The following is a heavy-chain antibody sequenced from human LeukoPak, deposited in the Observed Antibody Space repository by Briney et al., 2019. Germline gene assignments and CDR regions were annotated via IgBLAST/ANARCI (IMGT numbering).Heavy chain of an antibody. CDR2: IYYSGST. V-gene: IGHV4-31*03. CDR3: ARSQDIVATIYGY. CDR1: GGSISSGGYY. D-gene: IGHD5-12*01. J-gene: IGHJ4*02. Sequence: PSQTLSLTCTVSGGSISSGGYYWSWIRQHPGKGLERIGYIYYSGSTYYNPSLKSRVTISVDTSKNQFSLKLSSVTAADTAVYYCARSQDIVATIYGYWGQGTLVTVSS.